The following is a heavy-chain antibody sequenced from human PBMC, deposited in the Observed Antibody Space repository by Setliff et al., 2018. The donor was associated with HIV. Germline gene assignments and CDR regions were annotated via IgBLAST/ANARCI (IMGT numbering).Heavy chain of an antibody. Sequence: ASVKVSCKASGYIFTSYYMHWVRQAPGQGLEWLGVINPSGGSTDYAQTFKDRVTMTKDTSTATVNMGLRSLTSDYTAVYYCARGGIAAADKRDINFWGQGTMVTVSS. J-gene: IGHJ3*01. CDR3: ARGGIAAADKRDINF. D-gene: IGHD6-13*01. V-gene: IGHV1-46*01. CDR2: INPSGGST. CDR1: GYIFTSYY.